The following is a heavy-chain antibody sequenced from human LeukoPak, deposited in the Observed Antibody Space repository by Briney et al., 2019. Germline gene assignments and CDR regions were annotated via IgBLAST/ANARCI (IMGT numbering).Heavy chain of an antibody. CDR3: AKDFGYTGDPYYFDY. CDR2: IRYDGSNK. J-gene: IGHJ4*02. V-gene: IGHV3-30*02. Sequence: EGSLRLSCAASGFTFSSYGMHWVRQAPGKGLEWVAFIRYDGSNKYYADSVKGRFTISRDNSKNTLYLQMNSLRAEDTAVYYCAKDFGYTGDPYYFDYWGQGTLVTVSS. D-gene: IGHD6-13*01. CDR1: GFTFSSYG.